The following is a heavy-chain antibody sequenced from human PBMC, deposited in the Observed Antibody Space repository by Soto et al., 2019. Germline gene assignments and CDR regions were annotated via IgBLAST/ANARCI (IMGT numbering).Heavy chain of an antibody. D-gene: IGHD2-21*02. V-gene: IGHV1-46*03. J-gene: IGHJ2*01. CDR1: GYTFTGFY. Sequence: XVKVSCKASGYTFTGFYMHWVRQAPGQXLEWMXIINTSGGTTXXAQKFQGXXNMNRDTSTSTVYMELSSLRSEDTAVYYCARGRGFCNMNTCYSDHWG. CDR2: INTSGGTT. CDR3: ARGRGFCNMNTCYSDH.